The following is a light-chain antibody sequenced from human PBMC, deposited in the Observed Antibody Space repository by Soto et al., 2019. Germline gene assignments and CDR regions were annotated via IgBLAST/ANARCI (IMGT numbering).Light chain of an antibody. CDR3: QQYNNYMYT. CDR2: KAS. CDR1: QSISNW. J-gene: IGKJ2*01. V-gene: IGKV1-5*03. Sequence: DIQMTQSPSTLSASVGDRVTITCRASQSISNWLAWYQQKPGKAPKLLIYKASSLESGVPSRFSGSGSGTQFTLTISSLQPDDIATYYCQQYNNYMYTFGQGTKLEIK.